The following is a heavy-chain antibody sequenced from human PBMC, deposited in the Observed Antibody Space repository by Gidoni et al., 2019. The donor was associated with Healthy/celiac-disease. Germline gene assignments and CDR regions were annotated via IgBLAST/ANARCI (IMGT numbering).Heavy chain of an antibody. CDR2: IYYSGST. CDR1: GGSISRGGYY. V-gene: IGHV4-31*03. CDR3: ARDQVVSGGPAFDI. J-gene: IGHJ3*02. Sequence: QVQLQESGPGLVKPSQTLSLTCTVSGGSISRGGYYWSWIRQHPGKGLEWNGYIYYSGSTYYNPSRKSRVTISVDTSKNQFSLKLSSVTAADTAVYYCARDQVVSGGPAFDIWGQGTMVTVSS. D-gene: IGHD3-22*01.